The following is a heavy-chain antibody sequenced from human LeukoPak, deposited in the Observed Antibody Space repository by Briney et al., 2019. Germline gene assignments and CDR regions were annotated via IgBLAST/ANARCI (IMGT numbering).Heavy chain of an antibody. V-gene: IGHV4-30-2*01. CDR2: IYHSGST. CDR1: GGSISSGGYS. D-gene: IGHD5-24*01. J-gene: IGHJ6*02. CDR3: ARGKMATITDYYYYYYGMDV. Sequence: SETLSLTCAVSGGSISSGGYSWSRIRQPPGKGLEWIGYIYHSGSTYYNPSLKSRVTISVDRSKNQFSLKLSSVTAADTAVYYCARGKMATITDYYYYYYGMDVWGQGTTVTVSS.